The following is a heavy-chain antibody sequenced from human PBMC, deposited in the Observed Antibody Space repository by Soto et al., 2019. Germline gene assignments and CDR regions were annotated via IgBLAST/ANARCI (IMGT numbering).Heavy chain of an antibody. CDR2: ISYDGSNK. CDR3: ARDRLRLGELSLLGYFDY. J-gene: IGHJ4*02. V-gene: IGHV3-30*04. D-gene: IGHD3-16*02. CDR1: GFTFIRHT. Sequence: QVQLEESGGGVVQPGRSLRLSCAASGFTFIRHTMHWVRQAPGKGLEWVASISYDGSNKCYADSVKGRFTISRDNSKNTLSVQMDSLRAEDTAVYYCARDRLRLGELSLLGYFDYWGQGTLVTVSS.